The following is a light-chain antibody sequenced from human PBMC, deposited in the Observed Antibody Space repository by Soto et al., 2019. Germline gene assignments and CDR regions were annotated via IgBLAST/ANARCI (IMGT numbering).Light chain of an antibody. CDR1: QSVSSY. V-gene: IGKV3-11*01. J-gene: IGKJ5*01. CDR3: QHRYNWLIA. CDR2: DVS. Sequence: EILVTQSPTSLSLSPVERSTLSCMASQSVSSYLAWYQQKPGQAPRLLIYDVSNRATGIPARFSGSGSGTDFTLTISSLEPEDFAVYYCQHRYNWLIAFGQGTRLEI.